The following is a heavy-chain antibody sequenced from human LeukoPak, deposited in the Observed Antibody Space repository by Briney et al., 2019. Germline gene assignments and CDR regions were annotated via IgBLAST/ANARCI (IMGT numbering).Heavy chain of an antibody. V-gene: IGHV1-18*01. D-gene: IGHD1-26*01. CDR2: ISAYNGDT. CDR3: AREISGTSDIFEY. CDR1: GYTFTIYG. J-gene: IGHJ4*02. Sequence: GASVTVSCKASGYTFTIYGISWVRQAPGQGLEWMGWISAYNGDTNYAQRLQGRVTMTTDTSTSTAYMELRSLRSDDTAVYYCAREISGTSDIFEYWGQGTLVTVSS.